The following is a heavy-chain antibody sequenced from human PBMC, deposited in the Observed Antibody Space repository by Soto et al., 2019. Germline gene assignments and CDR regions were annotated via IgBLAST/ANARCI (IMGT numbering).Heavy chain of an antibody. D-gene: IGHD4-17*01. Sequence: QVQLQESGPGLVKPSGTLSLTCAVSSGSISSSNWWSWVRQPPGKGLEWIGEIYHSGSTNYNPSLKSRVTISVDKSKNQFSLKLSSVTAADTAVYYCARESHWPDYGENPEPYFDYCGQGTLVTVSS. CDR3: ARESHWPDYGENPEPYFDY. CDR2: IYHSGST. J-gene: IGHJ4*02. CDR1: SGSISSSNW. V-gene: IGHV4-4*02.